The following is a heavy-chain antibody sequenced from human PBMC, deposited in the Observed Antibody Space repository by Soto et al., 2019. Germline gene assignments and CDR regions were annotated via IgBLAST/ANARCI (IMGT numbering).Heavy chain of an antibody. CDR2: IYWDADK. J-gene: IGHJ5*02. CDR3: AHSLIGYYYDSSGSNWFDP. CDR1: GFSLRTRGVG. Sequence: GSGPTLVNPTQTLTLTCTFSGFSLRTRGVGVGWVRQPPGKALEWLALIYWDADKLYSPSLKTRLTITKDTSKNQVVLTMTNMDPVDTATYYCAHSLIGYYYDSSGSNWFDPWGQRTLVTVSS. D-gene: IGHD3-22*01. V-gene: IGHV2-5*02.